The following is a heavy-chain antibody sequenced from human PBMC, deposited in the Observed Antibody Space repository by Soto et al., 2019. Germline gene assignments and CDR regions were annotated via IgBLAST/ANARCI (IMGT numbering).Heavy chain of an antibody. CDR3: ARVRYCSSPSCFRDLNY. D-gene: IGHD2-2*01. CDR1: GFTFRNYA. V-gene: IGHV3-30*04. Sequence: QVQLVESGGGVVQPGKSLRLSCAASGFTFRNYAMYWVRQAPGKGLEWVALISYDGRKEYHADSVTGRFTISRDNSKNTPHLQMSSLRAEDTSVYYCARVRYCSSPSCFRDLNYWGQGTLVTVSS. CDR2: ISYDGRKE. J-gene: IGHJ4*02.